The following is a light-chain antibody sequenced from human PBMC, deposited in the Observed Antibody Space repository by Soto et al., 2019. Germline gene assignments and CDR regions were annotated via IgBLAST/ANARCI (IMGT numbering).Light chain of an antibody. CDR2: AAS. V-gene: IGKV1-27*01. CDR3: QKYNSAPWT. Sequence: DIQTTQSPSSLSASVGDRVTITCRASQGISNYLAWYHQKPGTVPKLLISAASTLQTGVPPRFSGGGSGTVFTLNISSLQPEDVASYYCQKYNSAPWTFGLATEVYIK. J-gene: IGKJ1*01. CDR1: QGISNY.